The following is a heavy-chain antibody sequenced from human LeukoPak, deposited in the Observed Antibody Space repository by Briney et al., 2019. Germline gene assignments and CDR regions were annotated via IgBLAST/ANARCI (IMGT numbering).Heavy chain of an antibody. CDR3: ARGRGYGSGSYYAPLGY. CDR1: GGSISSYY. Sequence: SETLSLTCTVSGGSISSYYWSWIRQPAGKGLEWIGRIYTSGSTNYNPSLKSRVTMSVDTSKNQFSLKLSSVTAANTAVYYCARGRGYGSGSYYAPLGYWGQGTLVTVSS. CDR2: IYTSGST. D-gene: IGHD3-10*01. J-gene: IGHJ4*02. V-gene: IGHV4-4*07.